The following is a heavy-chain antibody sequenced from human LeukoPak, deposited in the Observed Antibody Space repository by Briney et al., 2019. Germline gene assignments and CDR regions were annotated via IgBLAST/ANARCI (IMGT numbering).Heavy chain of an antibody. CDR1: GYTFTSYD. J-gene: IGHJ4*02. V-gene: IGHV1-46*01. Sequence: ASVKVSCKASGYTFTSYDINWVRQAPGQGLEWMGIINPSGGSTSYAQKFQGRVTMTTDTSTSTAYMELRSLRSDDTAVYYCARVMNYDILDWGQGTLVTVSS. CDR2: INPSGGST. D-gene: IGHD3-9*01. CDR3: ARVMNYDILD.